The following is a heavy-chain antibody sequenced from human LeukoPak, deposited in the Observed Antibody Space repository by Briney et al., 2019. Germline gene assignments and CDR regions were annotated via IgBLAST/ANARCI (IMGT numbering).Heavy chain of an antibody. CDR2: INHSGST. CDR3: AREITMDYYGMDV. Sequence: SETLSLTCAVYGGSFSGYYWSWIRQPPGKGLEWIGEINHSGSTNYNPSLKSRVTISVDTSKNQFSLKLSSVTAADTAVYYCAREITMDYYGMDVWGQGTTVTVSS. V-gene: IGHV4-34*01. D-gene: IGHD3-10*01. J-gene: IGHJ6*02. CDR1: GGSFSGYY.